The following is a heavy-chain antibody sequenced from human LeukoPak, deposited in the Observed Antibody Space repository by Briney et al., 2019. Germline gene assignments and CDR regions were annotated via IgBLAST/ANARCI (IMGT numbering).Heavy chain of an antibody. CDR3: ASSVVNCSGGSCYLDY. J-gene: IGHJ4*02. CDR1: GGTFSSYA. CDR2: IIPILGIA. Sequence: SVKVSCKASGGTFSSYAISWVRQAPGQGLEWMGRIIPILGIANYAQKLQGRVTITADKSTSTAYMELSSLRSEDTAVYYCASSVVNCSGGSCYLDYWGQGTLVTVSS. D-gene: IGHD2-15*01. V-gene: IGHV1-69*04.